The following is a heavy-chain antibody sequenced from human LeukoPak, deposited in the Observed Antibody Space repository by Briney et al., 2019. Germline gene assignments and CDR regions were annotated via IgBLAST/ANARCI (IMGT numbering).Heavy chain of an antibody. J-gene: IGHJ6*03. CDR3: ARAPRGGLLRGYMDV. V-gene: IGHV3-20*04. CDR1: GFTFDDYG. CDR2: INWNGGST. Sequence: RPGGSLRLSCAASGFTFDDYGMSWVRQAPGKGLEWVSGINWNGGSTGYADSVKGRFTISRDNAKNSLYLQMNSLRAGDTAVYYCARAPRGGLLRGYMDVWGKGTTVTISS. D-gene: IGHD3-10*01.